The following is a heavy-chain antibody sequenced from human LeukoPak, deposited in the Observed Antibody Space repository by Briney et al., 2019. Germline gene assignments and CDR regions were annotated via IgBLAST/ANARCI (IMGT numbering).Heavy chain of an antibody. D-gene: IGHD3-16*02. V-gene: IGHV1-46*01. CDR3: ARDQFQGLSVAFEFDY. CDR2: INPSGGST. Sequence: ASVNVSCKASVYTFTSYYMHWVRQAPGQGLEWMGIINPSGGSTSYAQKFQGRVTMTRDTSTSTVYMELSSLRSEDTAVYYCARDQFQGLSVAFEFDYWGQGTLVTVSS. CDR1: VYTFTSYY. J-gene: IGHJ4*02.